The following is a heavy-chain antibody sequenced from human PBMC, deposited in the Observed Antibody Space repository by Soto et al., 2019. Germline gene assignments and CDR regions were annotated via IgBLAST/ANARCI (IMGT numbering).Heavy chain of an antibody. V-gene: IGHV4-34*01. J-gene: IGHJ4*02. D-gene: IGHD2-15*01. CDR2: INHSGGS. CDR3: ARGRWELRFDY. CDR1: GGSFSGYY. Sequence: PSDTLSLTCAVYGGSFSGYYWSWIRQPPGKGLEWIGEINHSGGSNYNPSLKSRVTISLDTSKNQFSLKLGSVTAADTAVYYCARGRWELRFDYWGQGTPVTVSS.